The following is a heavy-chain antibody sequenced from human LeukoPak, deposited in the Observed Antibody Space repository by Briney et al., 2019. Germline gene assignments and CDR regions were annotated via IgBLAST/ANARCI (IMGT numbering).Heavy chain of an antibody. D-gene: IGHD3-10*01. CDR1: GYTFTSYG. CDR3: ARGGEYYYGSGSSLLSYYYYYMDV. J-gene: IGHJ6*03. CDR2: ISAYNGNT. V-gene: IGHV1-18*01. Sequence: ASVKVSCKASGYTFTSYGISWVRQAPGQGLEWMGWISAYNGNTNYAQKLQGRVTMTTDTSTSTAYMGLRSLRSDDTAVYYCARGGEYYYGSGSSLLSYYYYYMDVWGKGTTVTVSS.